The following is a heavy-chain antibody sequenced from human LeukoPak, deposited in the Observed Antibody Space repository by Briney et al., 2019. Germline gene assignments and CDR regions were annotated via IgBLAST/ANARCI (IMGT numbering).Heavy chain of an antibody. CDR3: ARLTRGYSYGTFDY. V-gene: IGHV4-59*01. CDR2: IYYSGST. J-gene: IGHJ4*02. D-gene: IGHD5-18*01. Sequence: SETLSLTCTVSGGSISSYYWSWIRQPPGKGLEWIGYIYYSGSTNYNPSLKSRVTISVDTSKNQFSLKLSSVTAADTAVYYCARLTRGYSYGTFDYWGQGTLVTVSS. CDR1: GGSISSYY.